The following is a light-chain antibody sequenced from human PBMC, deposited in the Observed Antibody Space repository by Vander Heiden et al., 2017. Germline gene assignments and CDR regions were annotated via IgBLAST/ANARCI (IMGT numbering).Light chain of an antibody. CDR2: GAS. CDR3: QQRDSTPMT. V-gene: IGKV1-39*01. CDR1: QSISSY. J-gene: IGKJ1*01. Sequence: DIQMTQSPSSLSASVGDRVTITCRASQSISSYLNWYQQKPGKAPKLLIYGASSLQRGVPSRFSGSGAGTDFTLTISRLQPEDFATYYCQQRDSTPMTFGQGTKVEIK.